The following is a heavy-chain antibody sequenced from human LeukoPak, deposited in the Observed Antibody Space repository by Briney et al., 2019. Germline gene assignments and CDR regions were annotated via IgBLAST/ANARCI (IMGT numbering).Heavy chain of an antibody. J-gene: IGHJ5*02. CDR1: GYTFTSYY. D-gene: IGHD5-24*01. CDR3: ARDNSVRDEAWWFYP. V-gene: IGHV1-46*01. Sequence: GASVKVSCKASGYTFTSYYMHWVRQAPGQGLEWMGIINPSGGSTSYAQKFQGRVTMTTDTSTSTAYMELRSLRSDDTAVYYCARDNSVRDEAWWFYPWGQGTLVTVSS. CDR2: INPSGGST.